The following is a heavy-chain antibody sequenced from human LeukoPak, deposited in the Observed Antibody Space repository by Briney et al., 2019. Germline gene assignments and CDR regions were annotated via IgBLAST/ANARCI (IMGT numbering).Heavy chain of an antibody. CDR1: GFTFSSYA. D-gene: IGHD3-9*01. J-gene: IGHJ4*02. CDR2: IYSGGST. V-gene: IGHV3-66*02. CDR3: ARLVYFDY. Sequence: GGSLRLSCAASGFTFSSYAMSWVRQAPGKGLEWVSVIYSGGSTYYADSVKGRFTISRDNSKNTLYLQMNSLRAEDTAVYYCARLVYFDYWGQGTLVTVSS.